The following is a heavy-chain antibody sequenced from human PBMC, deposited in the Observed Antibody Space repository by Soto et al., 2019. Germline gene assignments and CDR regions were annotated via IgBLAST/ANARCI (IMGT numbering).Heavy chain of an antibody. CDR3: ARENIAVALDY. Sequence: GGSLRLSCAASGFTFSSYWMSWVRLAPGKGLEWVANIKQDGSEKYYVDSVEGRFTISRDNAKNSLYLQMNSLRAEDTAVYYCARENIAVALDYWGQGTLVTVSS. J-gene: IGHJ4*02. CDR1: GFTFSSYW. V-gene: IGHV3-7*03. CDR2: IKQDGSEK. D-gene: IGHD6-19*01.